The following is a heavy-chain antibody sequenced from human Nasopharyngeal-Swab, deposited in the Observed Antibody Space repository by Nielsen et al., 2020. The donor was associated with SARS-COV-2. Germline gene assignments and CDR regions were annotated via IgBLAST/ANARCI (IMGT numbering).Heavy chain of an antibody. V-gene: IGHV3-7*01. D-gene: IGHD3-3*01. CDR3: ARLKYDFWNGPPEDY. CDR1: GFTFSNYW. Sequence: GEFLRLSCAASGFTFSNYWMSWVRQAPGKGLEWVANIKQDGSEIYYVDSLKGRFTISRDNAKNSLYLQMNSLRAEDTAVYYCARLKYDFWNGPPEDYWGQGTLVTVSS. J-gene: IGHJ4*02. CDR2: IKQDGSEI.